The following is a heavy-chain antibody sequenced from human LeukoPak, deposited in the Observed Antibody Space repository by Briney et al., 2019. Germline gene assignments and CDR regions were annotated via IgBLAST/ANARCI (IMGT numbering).Heavy chain of an antibody. CDR2: INSDGSST. Sequence: GGSLRLSCAASGFTFSSYWMHWVRQAPGKGLVWVSRINSDGSSTSYADSVKGRFTISRDNAKNTLYLQMNSLRAEDTAVYYCARVDYSSSWYTKGAFDIWGQGTMVTVSS. CDR1: GFTFSSYW. J-gene: IGHJ3*02. CDR3: ARVDYSSSWYTKGAFDI. D-gene: IGHD6-13*01. V-gene: IGHV3-74*01.